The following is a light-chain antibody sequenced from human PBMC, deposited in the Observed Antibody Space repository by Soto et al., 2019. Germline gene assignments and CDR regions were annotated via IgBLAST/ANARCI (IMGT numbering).Light chain of an antibody. CDR2: DDN. V-gene: IGLV1-40*01. CDR1: SSNIGAGYD. J-gene: IGLJ1*01. Sequence: QSVLTQPPSVSGAPGQRVTISCTGSSSNIGAGYDLHWYQQLPGTAPKLLIYDDNNRPSGVPDRFSGSKSGTSASLAITGLLAEDDADYYCQSYDSSLSGYVFGTGTKVTVL. CDR3: QSYDSSLSGYV.